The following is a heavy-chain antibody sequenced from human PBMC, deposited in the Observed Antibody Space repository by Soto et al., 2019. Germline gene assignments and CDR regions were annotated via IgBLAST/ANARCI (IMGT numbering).Heavy chain of an antibody. CDR1: GGSIRTDNY. Sequence: PSETLSLTCTVSGGSIRTDNYWAWIRQPPGKGLEWIVSFYYNRDMYLNPSLKSRVTISVDTSKSQFSLTLTSVTAADTAVYYCGRHDQWLTRLKSWGQGTPVTVSS. CDR3: GRHDQWLTRLKS. J-gene: IGHJ4*02. CDR2: FYYNRDM. D-gene: IGHD6-19*01. V-gene: IGHV4-39*01.